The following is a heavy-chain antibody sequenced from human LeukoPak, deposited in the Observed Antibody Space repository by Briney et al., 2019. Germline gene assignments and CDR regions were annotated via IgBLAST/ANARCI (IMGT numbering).Heavy chain of an antibody. V-gene: IGHV1-18*01. CDR2: IAGDR. Sequence: GASVKVSCKASGYTFSNYGISWVRQAPGQGLEWMAWIAGDRIYAPQFQGRLTISKDTSTSTAYMELRSLRSDDTAVYYCARDLWNLYDSNESNRDFDYWGQGTLLTVSS. J-gene: IGHJ4*02. CDR3: ARDLWNLYDSNESNRDFDY. CDR1: GYTFSNYG. D-gene: IGHD3-22*01.